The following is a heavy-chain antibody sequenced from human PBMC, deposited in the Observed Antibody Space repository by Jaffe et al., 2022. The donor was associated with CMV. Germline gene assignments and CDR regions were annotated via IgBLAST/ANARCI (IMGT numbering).Heavy chain of an antibody. Sequence: EVQLVESGGGLVQPGGSLRLSCAASGFNFNYFAMHWVRQAPGKGLEFVGSITTNGGSTYYADSVQGRLSISRDNPKNTLYLQMRSLRTEDTAVYYCVKGGSGTKWDLLEDWGQGTLVTVSS. D-gene: IGHD1-1*01. J-gene: IGHJ4*02. CDR3: VKGGSGTKWDLLED. CDR2: ITTNGGST. V-gene: IGHV3-64D*06. CDR1: GFNFNYFA.